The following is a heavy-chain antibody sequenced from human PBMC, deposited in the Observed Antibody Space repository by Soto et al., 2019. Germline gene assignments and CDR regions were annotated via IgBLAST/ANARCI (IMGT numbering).Heavy chain of an antibody. J-gene: IGHJ4*02. D-gene: IGHD5-18*01. Sequence: QVQLVQSGAEVKKPESSVKVSCKAPGGTFSTYAISWVRQAPGQGLEWMGGIIPMFGTANYAQRFQDRVTITADESTNTDYMELSSLRSQDTALYFCASGIQLWLRRINNGYSGWGQGTLVTVSS. CDR3: ASGIQLWLRRINNGYSG. CDR2: IIPMFGTA. CDR1: GGTFSTYA. V-gene: IGHV1-69*12.